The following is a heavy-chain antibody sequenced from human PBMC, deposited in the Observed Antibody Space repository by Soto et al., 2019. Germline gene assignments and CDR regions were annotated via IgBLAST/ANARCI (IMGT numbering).Heavy chain of an antibody. V-gene: IGHV1-3*01. Sequence: ASVKVSCKASGYTFTSYAMHWVRQAPGQRLEWMGWINAGNGNTKYSQKFQGRVTITRDTSASTAYMELSSLRSEDTAVYYCARDIVLMVYAMDYWGQCTLVTVSS. CDR2: INAGNGNT. J-gene: IGHJ4*02. CDR1: GYTFTSYA. D-gene: IGHD2-8*01. CDR3: ARDIVLMVYAMDY.